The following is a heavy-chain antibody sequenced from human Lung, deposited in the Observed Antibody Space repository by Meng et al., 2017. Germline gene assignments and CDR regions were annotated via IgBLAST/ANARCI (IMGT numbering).Heavy chain of an antibody. V-gene: IGHV4-4*02. CDR1: GDTITSSTW. CDR2: IFHSGST. J-gene: IGHJ4*02. CDR3: ARFDISSSGRGDY. D-gene: IGHD1-26*01. Sequence: HVHVAGRAPGAERPWGSLPLTCQVPGDTITSSTWLSGLRQPPGKGLEWVGEIFHSGSTNYNPRLESRVTISVDKSKNPFSLKVYSVTAADTATYYCARFDISSSGRGDYWGQGILVTVSS.